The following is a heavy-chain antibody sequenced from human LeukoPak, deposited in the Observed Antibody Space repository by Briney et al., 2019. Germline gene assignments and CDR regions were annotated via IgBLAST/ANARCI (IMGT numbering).Heavy chain of an antibody. V-gene: IGHV4-39*01. CDR1: GGSISSSSYY. J-gene: IGHJ6*02. D-gene: IGHD2-15*01. Sequence: SETLSLTCTVSGGSISSSSYYWGWIRQPPGKGLEWIGSIYYSGSTYYNPSLKSRVTISVDTSKSQFPLKLSSVTAADTAVYYCARSCSGGSCYSYYYYGMDVWGQGTTVTVSS. CDR2: IYYSGST. CDR3: ARSCSGGSCYSYYYYGMDV.